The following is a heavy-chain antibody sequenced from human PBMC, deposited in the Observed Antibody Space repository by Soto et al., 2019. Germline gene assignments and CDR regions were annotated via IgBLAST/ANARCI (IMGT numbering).Heavy chain of an antibody. CDR1: GYTFTNYA. V-gene: IGHV1-3*01. CDR2: INAGNGNT. D-gene: IGHD5-12*01. J-gene: IGHJ4*02. Sequence: ASVKVSCKASGYTFTNYAMHWVRQAPGQRLEWMGWINAGNGNTKYSQKFQGRVTITRDTSASTTYKELSSLRSKDTAVYYCARVSGYYLPDYWGQGTLVTVSS. CDR3: ARVSGYYLPDY.